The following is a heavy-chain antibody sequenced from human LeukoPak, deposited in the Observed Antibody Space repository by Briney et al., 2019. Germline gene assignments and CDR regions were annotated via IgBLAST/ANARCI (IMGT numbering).Heavy chain of an antibody. CDR2: IYSGGST. J-gene: IGHJ3*02. CDR1: GFTVSNNY. D-gene: IGHD2-2*01. V-gene: IGHV3-53*01. CDR3: ARTPSPSGAFDI. Sequence: PGGSLRLSCAASGFTVSNNYMNWVRQAPGKGLEWVSLIYSGGSTHYADSVKGRFTISRDNSKNTLYLQMNSLRAEDTAVYYCARTPSPSGAFDIWGQGTMVTVSS.